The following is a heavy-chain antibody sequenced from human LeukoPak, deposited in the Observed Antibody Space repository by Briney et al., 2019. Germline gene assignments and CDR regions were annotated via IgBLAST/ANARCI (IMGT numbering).Heavy chain of an antibody. CDR3: AKDLSNYYDSSGYTFDY. D-gene: IGHD3-22*01. Sequence: PGGSLRLSCVPSGITFSNSALNWVRQAPGKGLEWVAVISYDGSNKYYADSVKGRFTISRDNSKNTLYLQMNSLRAEDTAVYYCAKDLSNYYDSSGYTFDYWGQGTLVTVSS. CDR1: GITFSNSA. CDR2: ISYDGSNK. J-gene: IGHJ4*02. V-gene: IGHV3-30*18.